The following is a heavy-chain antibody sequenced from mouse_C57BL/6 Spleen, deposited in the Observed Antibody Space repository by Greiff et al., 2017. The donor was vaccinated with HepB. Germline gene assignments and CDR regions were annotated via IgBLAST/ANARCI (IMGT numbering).Heavy chain of an antibody. V-gene: IGHV1-55*01. CDR1: GYTFTSYW. J-gene: IGHJ1*03. D-gene: IGHD1-1*01. CDR3: ARWVTTVVAYWYFDV. CDR2: IYPGSGST. Sequence: QVQLKQSGAELVKPGASVKMSCKASGYTFTSYWITWVKQRPGQGLEWIGDIYPGSGSTNYNEKFKSKATLTVDTSSSTAYMQLSSLTSEDSAVYYCARWVTTVVAYWYFDVWGTGTTVTVSS.